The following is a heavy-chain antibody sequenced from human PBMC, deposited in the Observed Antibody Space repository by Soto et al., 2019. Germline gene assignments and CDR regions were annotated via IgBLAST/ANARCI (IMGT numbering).Heavy chain of an antibody. Sequence: PSETLSLTCTVSGGSMSSYYWGWIRQPPGKGLQWIGYTYFSGSTSYNPSLKSRVTISVDSSKNQFSLKLDSVTPADTAVYYCARVRGTAGKRYFDYWGPGTLVTVSS. V-gene: IGHV4-59*01. CDR2: TYFSGST. CDR3: ARVRGTAGKRYFDY. D-gene: IGHD6-13*01. CDR1: GGSMSSYY. J-gene: IGHJ4*02.